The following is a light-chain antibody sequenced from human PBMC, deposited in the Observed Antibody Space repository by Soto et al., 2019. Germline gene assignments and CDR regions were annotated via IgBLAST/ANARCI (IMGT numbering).Light chain of an antibody. J-gene: IGLJ2*01. CDR1: SSDVGGYNY. CDR3: SCYTSSSTIVV. CDR2: DVS. Sequence: QSALTQPASVSGSPGQSITISCTGTSSDVGGYNYVSWYQQHPGKAPKLMIYDVSNRPSGVSNRFSGCKSGNTASLTISGLQDEDEADDYCSCYTSSSTIVVFGGGTKLTVL. V-gene: IGLV2-14*01.